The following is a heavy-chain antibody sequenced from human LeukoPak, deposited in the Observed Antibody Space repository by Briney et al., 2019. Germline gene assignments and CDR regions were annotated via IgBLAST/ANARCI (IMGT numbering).Heavy chain of an antibody. J-gene: IGHJ4*02. CDR2: IGTSSNNI. Sequence: PGGSLTLSCAASGFTVSRYNMSWVRQAPGKGLEWVSSIGTSSNNIYYTDSVSGPFTISRDNAKNSLYLQVDILRVEDTAVYFCASATVGNYALDYWGQGTLVTVSS. CDR1: GFTVSRYN. D-gene: IGHD1-7*01. CDR3: ASATVGNYALDY. V-gene: IGHV3-21*01.